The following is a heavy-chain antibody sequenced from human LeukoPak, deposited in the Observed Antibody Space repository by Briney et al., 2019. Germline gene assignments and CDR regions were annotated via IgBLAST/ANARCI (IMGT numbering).Heavy chain of an antibody. V-gene: IGHV1-69*06. CDR1: GGTFSSYA. D-gene: IGHD5-18*01. CDR2: IIPIFGTA. CDR3: ASPTGDGYSYGPFDY. J-gene: IGHJ4*02. Sequence: SVKVSCKASGGTFSSYAVSWVRQAPGQGLEWMGGIIPIFGTANYAQKFQGRVTITADKSTSTAYMELSSLRSEDTAVYYCASPTGDGYSYGPFDYWGQGTLVTVSS.